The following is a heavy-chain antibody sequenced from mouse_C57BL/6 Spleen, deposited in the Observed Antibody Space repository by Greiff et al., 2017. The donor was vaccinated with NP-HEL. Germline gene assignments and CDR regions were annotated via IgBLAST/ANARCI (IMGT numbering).Heavy chain of an antibody. D-gene: IGHD1-1*01. V-gene: IGHV1-69*01. Sequence: VQLQQPGAELVMPGASVKLSCKASGYTFTSYWMHWVKQRPGQGLEWIGEIDPSDSYTNYNQKFKGKSTLTVDKSSSTAYMQLSSLTSEDSAVYYCALITTVVPLDYWGQGTTLTVSS. CDR2: IDPSDSYT. CDR3: ALITTVVPLDY. J-gene: IGHJ2*01. CDR1: GYTFTSYW.